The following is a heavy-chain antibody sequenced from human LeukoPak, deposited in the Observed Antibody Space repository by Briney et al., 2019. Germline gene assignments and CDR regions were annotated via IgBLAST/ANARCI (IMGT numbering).Heavy chain of an antibody. J-gene: IGHJ4*02. CDR2: IYHSGST. CDR1: GGSISSGGYY. CDR3: ARFVVVPAAIDY. V-gene: IGHV4-30-2*01. Sequence: PSQTLSLTCTVSGGSISSGGYYWSWIRQPPGKGLEWIGYIYHSGSTYYNPSLKSRVTISVDRSKNQFSLKLSSVTAAGTAVYYCARFVVVPAAIDYWGQGTLVTVSS. D-gene: IGHD2-2*01.